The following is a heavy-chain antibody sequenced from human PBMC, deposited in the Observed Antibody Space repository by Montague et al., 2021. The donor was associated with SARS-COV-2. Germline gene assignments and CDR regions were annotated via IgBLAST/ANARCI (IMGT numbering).Heavy chain of an antibody. CDR1: GDAIREYTYK. Sequence: SETLSLTCTVSGDAIREYTYKWGWIRQPPGKGLEFIACESSSGSTHHNLSLQSRVTLSVGTSNIEIPLKVTSVTAAVTSVYYCARLALCCWPSYYLCGLDVWGSGTMVTVSS. D-gene: IGHD2-2*01. J-gene: IGHJ6*01. V-gene: IGHV4-39*01. CDR3: ARLALCCWPSYYLCGLDV. CDR2: ESSSGST.